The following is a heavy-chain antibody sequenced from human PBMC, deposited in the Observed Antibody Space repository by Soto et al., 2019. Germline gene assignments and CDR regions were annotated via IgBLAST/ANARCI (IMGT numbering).Heavy chain of an antibody. CDR2: ISSSSSSI. CDR1: GFTFSSYS. D-gene: IGHD2-2*01. CDR3: ARASTVVPAAMAYYYYYYMDV. V-gene: IGHV3-48*01. Sequence: EVQLVESGGGLVQPGGSLRLSCAASGFTFSSYSMNWVRQAPGKGLEWVSYISSSSSSIYYADSVKGRFTISRDNAKNSLYLQMNSLRAADPAVYYCARASTVVPAAMAYYYYYYMDVWGKGTTVTVSS. J-gene: IGHJ6*03.